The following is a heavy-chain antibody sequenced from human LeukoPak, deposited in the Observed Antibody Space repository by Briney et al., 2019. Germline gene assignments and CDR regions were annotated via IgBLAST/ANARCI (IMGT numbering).Heavy chain of an antibody. D-gene: IGHD2-8*02. CDR2: IYYSGST. J-gene: IGHJ2*01. V-gene: IGHV4-59*01. CDR3: ARELYWWYFDL. CDR1: GGSISSYY. Sequence: SETLSLTCTVSGGSISSYYWSWLRQPPGKGLEWIGYIYYSGSTNYNPSLKSRVTISVDTSKNQFSLKLSSVTAADTAVYYCARELYWWYFDLWGRGTLVTVSS.